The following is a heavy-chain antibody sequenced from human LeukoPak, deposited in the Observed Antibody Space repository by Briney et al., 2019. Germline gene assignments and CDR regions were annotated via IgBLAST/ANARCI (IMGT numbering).Heavy chain of an antibody. V-gene: IGHV3-23*01. CDR3: ARDTHDWGFSSSDY. CDR1: GFTFSSYA. Sequence: GGSLRLSCAAPGFTFSSYAMSWVRQAPGKGVGWVSAISGSGGSTYYADSVKGRFTISRDNSKNTLSLQMNSLRAEDTAVYYCARDTHDWGFSSSDYWGQGTLVTVSS. J-gene: IGHJ4*02. CDR2: ISGSGGST. D-gene: IGHD7-27*01.